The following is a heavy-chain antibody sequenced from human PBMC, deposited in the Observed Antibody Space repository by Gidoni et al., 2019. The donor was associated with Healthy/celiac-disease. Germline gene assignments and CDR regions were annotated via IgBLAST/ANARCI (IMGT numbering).Heavy chain of an antibody. V-gene: IGHV3-73*01. CDR2: IRSKANSYAT. Sequence: EVQLVESGGGLVQPGGSLQLSCAASGFTFRGSAMHWVRQASGKGLEWVGRIRSKANSYATAYAASVKGRFTISRDDSKNTAYLQMNSLKTEDTAVYYCTRSGSYQGYYYYYGMDVWGQGTTVTVSS. CDR1: GFTFRGSA. D-gene: IGHD1-26*01. CDR3: TRSGSYQGYYYYYGMDV. J-gene: IGHJ6*02.